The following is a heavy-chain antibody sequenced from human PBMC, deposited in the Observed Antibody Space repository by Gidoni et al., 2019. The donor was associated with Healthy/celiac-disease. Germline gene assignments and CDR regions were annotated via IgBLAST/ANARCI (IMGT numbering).Heavy chain of an antibody. CDR2: IYYSGST. CDR1: GGSISSSSSY. Sequence: QLQLQESGPGLVKPSETLSLTCTVSGGSISSSSSYWGWIRQPPGKGLEWIGSIYYSGSTYYNPSLKSRVTISVDTSKNQFSLKLSSVTAADTAVYYCARLSLGSSGWYGLSYFDYWGQGTLVTVSS. D-gene: IGHD6-19*01. J-gene: IGHJ4*02. CDR3: ARLSLGSSGWYGLSYFDY. V-gene: IGHV4-39*01.